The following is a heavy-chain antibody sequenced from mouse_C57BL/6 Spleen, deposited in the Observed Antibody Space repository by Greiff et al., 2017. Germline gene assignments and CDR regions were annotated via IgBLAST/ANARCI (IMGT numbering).Heavy chain of an antibody. CDR2: ISNLAYSI. J-gene: IGHJ4*01. V-gene: IGHV5-15*01. CDR1: GFTFSDYG. CDR3: ARGGITTGAMDY. D-gene: IGHD1-1*01. Sequence: EVMLVESGGGLVQPGGSLKLSCAASGFTFSDYGMAWVRQAPRKGPEWVAFISNLAYSIYYADTVTGRFTIVRENAKNTLYLEMSSLRSEDTAMYYCARGGITTGAMDYWGQGTSVTVSS.